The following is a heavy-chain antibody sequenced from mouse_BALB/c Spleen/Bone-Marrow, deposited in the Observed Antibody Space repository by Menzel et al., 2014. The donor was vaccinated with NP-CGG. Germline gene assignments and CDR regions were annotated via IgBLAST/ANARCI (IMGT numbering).Heavy chain of an antibody. V-gene: IGHV1S81*02. Sequence: QVQLQQPGAELVKPGASVKLSCKASGYTFTNYFMYWVKQRPGQGLEWIGEINPNNGGTNFNENFKSKATLTEDKSSSTAYMQLSSLTSEDSAVYYCARDGNYRYAMDYWGQGTSVTVSS. CDR2: INPNNGGT. CDR3: ARDGNYRYAMDY. D-gene: IGHD2-1*01. J-gene: IGHJ4*01. CDR1: GYTFTNYF.